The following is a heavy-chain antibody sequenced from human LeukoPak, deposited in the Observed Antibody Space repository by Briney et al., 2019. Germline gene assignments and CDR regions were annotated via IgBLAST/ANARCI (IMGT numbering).Heavy chain of an antibody. CDR3: ASVDYYGSGNYYNDVDY. J-gene: IGHJ4*02. D-gene: IGHD3-10*01. CDR1: GFTFSSYS. Sequence: GGSLTPSCAASGFTFSSYSMNWVRQAPGKGLEGVSSISSSSSYIYYADSVKGRFTISRDNAKNSLYLQMNSLRAEDTALYYCASVDYYGSGNYYNDVDYWGQGTLVTVSS. V-gene: IGHV3-21*01. CDR2: ISSSSSYI.